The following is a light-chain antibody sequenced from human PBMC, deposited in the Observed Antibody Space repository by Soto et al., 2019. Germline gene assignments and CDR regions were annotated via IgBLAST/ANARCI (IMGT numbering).Light chain of an antibody. CDR1: QSVSSN. CDR2: GAS. J-gene: IGKJ4*01. Sequence: EIVLTQSPGILSLSPGERATLSCRASQSVSSNLAWYQQKPGQAPRLLIYGASTRATGIPARFSGSGSGTDFTLTISSLQSEDFAVYYCQQYNNWPPITFGGGTKVDIK. CDR3: QQYNNWPPIT. V-gene: IGKV3-15*01.